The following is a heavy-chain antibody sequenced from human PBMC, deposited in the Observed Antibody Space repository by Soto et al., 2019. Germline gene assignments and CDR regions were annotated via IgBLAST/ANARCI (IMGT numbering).Heavy chain of an antibody. V-gene: IGHV1-58*01. Sequence: GASVKVSCKASGFTFTSSAVQWGRQARGQRLEWIGWIVVGSGNTNYAQKFQERVTITRDMSTSTAYMELSSLRSEDTAVYYCAAGAWIQLWLFWGQGTLVTVSS. J-gene: IGHJ4*02. CDR1: GFTFTSSA. D-gene: IGHD5-18*01. CDR2: IVVGSGNT. CDR3: AAGAWIQLWLF.